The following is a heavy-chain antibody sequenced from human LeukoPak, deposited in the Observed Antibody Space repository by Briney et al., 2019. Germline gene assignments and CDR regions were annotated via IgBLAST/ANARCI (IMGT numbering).Heavy chain of an antibody. Sequence: ASVKVSCKASGYTFTSYYMHWVRQAPGQGLEWMGLINPSGGSTSYAQKFQGRVTMTRDTSTSTVYMELSSLRSEDTAEYYCASQGAQTVASTLDYWGQGTLVTVSS. CDR1: GYTFTSYY. D-gene: IGHD6-19*01. J-gene: IGHJ4*02. CDR3: ASQGAQTVASTLDY. V-gene: IGHV1-46*01. CDR2: INPSGGST.